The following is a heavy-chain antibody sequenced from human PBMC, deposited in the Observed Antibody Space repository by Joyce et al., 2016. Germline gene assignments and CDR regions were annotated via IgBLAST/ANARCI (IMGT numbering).Heavy chain of an antibody. CDR3: ARGEGY. D-gene: IGHD3-16*01. J-gene: IGHJ4*02. Sequence: QLQLQESGPGLVKPSETLSLTCAVSGGSISSSSYFWGWIRQPPGKGLEWIGSSYYGGNTYYNSSLKSRRAISGDTSNIQCSQNRSSVTAADTAVYYCARGEGYWGQGSLVTVAS. CDR1: GGSISSSSYF. CDR2: SYYGGNT. V-gene: IGHV4-39*01.